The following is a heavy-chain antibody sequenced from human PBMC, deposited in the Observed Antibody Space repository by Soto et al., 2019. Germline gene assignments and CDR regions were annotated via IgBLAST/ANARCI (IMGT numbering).Heavy chain of an antibody. D-gene: IGHD3-9*01. Sequence: GGSLRLSCAASGFTFSSYAMSWVRQAPGKGLEWVSAISGSGGSTYYADSVKGRFTISRDNSKNTLYLQMNSLRAEDTAVYYCAKDLGDILTGYYAYWGQGTLVTVSS. CDR2: ISGSGGST. CDR1: GFTFSSYA. CDR3: AKDLGDILTGYYAY. V-gene: IGHV3-23*01. J-gene: IGHJ4*02.